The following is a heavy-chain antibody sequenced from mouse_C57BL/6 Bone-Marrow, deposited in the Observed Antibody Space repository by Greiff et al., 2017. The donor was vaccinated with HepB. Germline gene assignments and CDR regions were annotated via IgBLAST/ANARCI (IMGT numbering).Heavy chain of an antibody. D-gene: IGHD2-3*01. CDR3: ARSDGYYPGRFAY. CDR2: IDPSDSYT. Sequence: VKLQQPGAELVRPGTSVKLSCKASGYTFTSYWMHWVKQRPGQGLEWIGVIDPSDSYTNYNQKFKGKATLTVDTSSSTAYMQLSSLTSEDSAVYYCARSDGYYPGRFAYWGQGTLVTVSA. CDR1: GYTFTSYW. J-gene: IGHJ3*01. V-gene: IGHV1-59*01.